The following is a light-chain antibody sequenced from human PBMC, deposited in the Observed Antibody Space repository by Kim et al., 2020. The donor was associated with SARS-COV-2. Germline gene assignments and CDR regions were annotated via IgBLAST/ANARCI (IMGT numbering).Light chain of an antibody. J-gene: IGLJ3*02. V-gene: IGLV6-57*03. CDR3: QSYDSIWV. CDR1: SGSIASNY. Sequence: PGKTVTISCTRSSGSIASNYGQWYQQRPGSAPTTVIYEDNQRPSGVPDRFSGSIDSSSNSASLTISGLKTEDEADYYCQSYDSIWVFGGGTQLTVL. CDR2: EDN.